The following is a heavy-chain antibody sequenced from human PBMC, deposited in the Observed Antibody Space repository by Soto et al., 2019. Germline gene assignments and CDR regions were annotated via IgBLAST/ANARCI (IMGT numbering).Heavy chain of an antibody. J-gene: IGHJ4*02. V-gene: IGHV3-30-3*01. Sequence: QVQLVESGGGVVQPGRSLRLSCAASGFTFSSYAMHWVRQDPGNGLYWVAVSSYDGSNKYYADSVKGRCTISRDNSKSTLYLQMNSLSSDDTAIYYCARADRDGYDYGDYWGQGSLVTVSS. CDR2: SSYDGSNK. CDR1: GFTFSSYA. D-gene: IGHD5-12*01. CDR3: ARADRDGYDYGDY.